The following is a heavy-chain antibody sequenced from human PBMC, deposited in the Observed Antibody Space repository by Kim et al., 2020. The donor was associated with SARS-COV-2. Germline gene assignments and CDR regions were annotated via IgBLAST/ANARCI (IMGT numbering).Heavy chain of an antibody. D-gene: IGHD3-22*01. J-gene: IGHJ2*01. Sequence: GGSLRLSCAASGSTFSTYAMTWVRQAPGKGLEWVSAIRGSGSDKFYTDSVKGRFTISRDNSINTLYLQLNSLRVEDTAIYYCARVLIDTWYFDLWGRGTLVTVSS. V-gene: IGHV3-23*01. CDR2: IRGSGSDK. CDR3: ARVLIDTWYFDL. CDR1: GSTFSTYA.